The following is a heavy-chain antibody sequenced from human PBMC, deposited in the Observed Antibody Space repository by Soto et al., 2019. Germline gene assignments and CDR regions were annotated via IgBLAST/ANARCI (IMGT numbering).Heavy chain of an antibody. V-gene: IGHV1-69*13. Sequence: SVKVSCKASGGTFSSYSMNWLRQAPGQGLEWMGGIIPMFGTPKYALKFQGRVTITADESTSTAYMELSSLTSDDTAAYYCARDDEYTYGYHWFDPWGQGTLVTVSS. CDR2: IIPMFGTP. D-gene: IGHD5-18*01. CDR3: ARDDEYTYGYHWFDP. CDR1: GGTFSSYS. J-gene: IGHJ5*02.